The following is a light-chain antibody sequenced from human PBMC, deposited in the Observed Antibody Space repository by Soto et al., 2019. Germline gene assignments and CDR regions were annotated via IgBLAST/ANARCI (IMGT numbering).Light chain of an antibody. V-gene: IGKV3-15*01. CDR2: GAS. J-gene: IGKJ4*02. Sequence: EIVMTQSPANLSVSPGERATLSCRASQSVNSNLAWYQQKPGQAPRLLIYGASTRATDIPASFIGSGSGTEFSLTSSSLQSKDFAVYYCQQYNNWHLTYGGGTKVEIK. CDR3: QQYNNWHLT. CDR1: QSVNSN.